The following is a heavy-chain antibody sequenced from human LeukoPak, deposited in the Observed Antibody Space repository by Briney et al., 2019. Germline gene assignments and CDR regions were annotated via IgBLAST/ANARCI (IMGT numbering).Heavy chain of an antibody. CDR2: IKQDGSEK. CDR1: GFTFISYW. CDR3: ARWGTYSSSWLGAFDI. Sequence: GGSLRLSCAASGFTFISYWMSWVRQAPGKGLEWVANIKQDGSEKYYVDSVKGRFTISRDNAKNSLYLQMNSPRAEDTAVYYCARWGTYSSSWLGAFDIWGQGTMVTVSP. V-gene: IGHV3-7*05. D-gene: IGHD6-13*01. J-gene: IGHJ3*02.